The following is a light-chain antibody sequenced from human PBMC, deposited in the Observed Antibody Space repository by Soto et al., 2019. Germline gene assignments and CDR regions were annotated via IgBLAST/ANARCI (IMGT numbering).Light chain of an antibody. CDR2: GAS. CDR3: QQYGSSTVT. CDR1: QSFSSSY. V-gene: IGKV3-20*01. Sequence: EIVLTQSPGTLSLSPGERATLSCRASQSFSSSYLAWYQQKPGQAPRLLIYGASSRATGIPDRFSGSGSGTDFTLTISRLEPEDFAVYYCQQYGSSTVTFGQGTKVDI. J-gene: IGKJ1*01.